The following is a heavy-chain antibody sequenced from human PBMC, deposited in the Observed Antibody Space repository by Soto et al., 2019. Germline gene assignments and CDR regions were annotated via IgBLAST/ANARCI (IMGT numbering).Heavy chain of an antibody. CDR1: GYTFTSFV. CDR3: ARADFGVGPAATYIDH. V-gene: IGHV1-18*01. CDR2: ISASNGDT. D-gene: IGHD6-25*01. Sequence: QVQLVQSGAEVKKPGASVKVSCKASGYTFTSFVISWVRQAPGQGLEWMGWISASNGDTNSAQKFQGRLTMATDTSTNTAYRGSRSLRSEATAVYYCARADFGVGPAATYIDHWGQGTRVSLSS. J-gene: IGHJ4*02.